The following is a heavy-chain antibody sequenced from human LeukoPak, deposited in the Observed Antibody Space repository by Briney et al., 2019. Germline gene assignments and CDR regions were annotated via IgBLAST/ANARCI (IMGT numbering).Heavy chain of an antibody. V-gene: IGHV1-2*04. J-gene: IGHJ3*02. CDR2: INPNSGGT. Sequence: ASVKVSCKASGYTFTGYYMHWVRQAPGQGLEWMGWINPNSGGTYYAQKFQGWVTMTRDTSISTAYIELSRLRSDDTAVYYCARGVDIVATIAPGTGAFDIWGQGTMVTVSS. CDR1: GYTFTGYY. CDR3: ARGVDIVATIAPGTGAFDI. D-gene: IGHD5-12*01.